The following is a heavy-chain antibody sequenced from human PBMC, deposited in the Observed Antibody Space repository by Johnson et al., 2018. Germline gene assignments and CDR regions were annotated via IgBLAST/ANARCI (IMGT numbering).Heavy chain of an antibody. V-gene: IGHV3-30-3*01. D-gene: IGHD2-15*01. CDR3: ARDLRGREYFDY. CDR1: GFTFSSYA. CDR2: ISYDGSNK. J-gene: IGHJ4*02. Sequence: QVQLVESGGGVVQPGRSLRLSCAASGFTFSSYAMHWVRQAPGKGLEWVAVISYDGSNKYYADPVKGRFTISRDNAKNSLYLQMNSRRAEDTAVYYCARDLRGREYFDYWGQGTLVTVSS.